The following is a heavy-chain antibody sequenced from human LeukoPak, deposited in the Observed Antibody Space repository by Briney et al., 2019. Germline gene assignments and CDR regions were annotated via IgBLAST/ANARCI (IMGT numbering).Heavy chain of an antibody. CDR2: IYHSGST. D-gene: IGHD5-18*01. Sequence: PSETLSLTCAVSGGSISSGGYSWSWIRQPPGKGLEWIGYIYHSGSTYYNPSLKSRVTISVDRSKNQFSLKLSSVTAADTAVYYCATIVDTAMVFDYWGQGTLVTVSS. CDR1: GGSISSGGYS. CDR3: ATIVDTAMVFDY. J-gene: IGHJ4*02. V-gene: IGHV4-30-2*01.